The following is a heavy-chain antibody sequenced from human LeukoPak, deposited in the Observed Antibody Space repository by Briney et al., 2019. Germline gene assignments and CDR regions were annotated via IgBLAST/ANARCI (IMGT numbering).Heavy chain of an antibody. CDR2: IIPIFGTA. V-gene: IGHV1-69*01. D-gene: IGHD3-10*01. CDR3: GATYGSGSYLNGMDV. Sequence: GSSVTVSCKASGGTFSSYAISWVRQAPGQGLEWMGGIIPIFGTANYAQKFQGRVTITADESTSTAYMELSSLRSEDTAVYYCGATYGSGSYLNGMDVWGQGTTVTVSS. CDR1: GGTFSSYA. J-gene: IGHJ6*02.